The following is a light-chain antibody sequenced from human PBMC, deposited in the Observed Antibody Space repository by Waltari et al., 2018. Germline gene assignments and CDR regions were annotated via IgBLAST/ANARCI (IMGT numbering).Light chain of an antibody. V-gene: IGKV1-5*03. Sequence: DIQMTQSPSTLSASVEDRVTITCRASQSIGSWLAWYQQKPGKAPKLLIYKASTLESGVPSRFSGSGSGTDFTLTINCLQSDDFATYYCQQYYTYPRTFGQGTKVEIK. CDR1: QSIGSW. J-gene: IGKJ1*01. CDR3: QQYYTYPRT. CDR2: KAS.